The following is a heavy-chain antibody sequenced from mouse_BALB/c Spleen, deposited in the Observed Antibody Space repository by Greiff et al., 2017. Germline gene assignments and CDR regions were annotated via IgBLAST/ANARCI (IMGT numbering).Heavy chain of an antibody. V-gene: IGHV5-6-3*01. CDR2: INSNGGST. CDR3: ARDDRYFDV. CDR1: GFTFSSYG. Sequence: VQLKESGGGLVQPGGSLKLSCAASGFTFSSYGMSWVRQTPDKRLELVATINSNGGSTYYPDSVKGRFTISRDNAKNTLYLQMSSLKSEDTAMYYCARDDRYFDVWGAGTTVTVSS. J-gene: IGHJ1*01.